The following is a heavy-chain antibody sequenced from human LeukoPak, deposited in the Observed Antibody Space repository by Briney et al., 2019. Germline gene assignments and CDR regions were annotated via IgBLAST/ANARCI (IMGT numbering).Heavy chain of an antibody. J-gene: IGHJ5*02. CDR2: IYHSGST. D-gene: IGHD3-22*01. CDR3: ARDLVDTSGYFYGFDP. V-gene: IGHV4-38-2*02. Sequence: SETLSLTCTVSGYSISSGYYWSWIRQPPGKGLEWIGSIYHSGSTYYNPSLKSRLTISVDTSKNQFSLRLSSVTAADTAMYYCARDLVDTSGYFYGFDPWGQGTLVTVSS. CDR1: GYSISSGYY.